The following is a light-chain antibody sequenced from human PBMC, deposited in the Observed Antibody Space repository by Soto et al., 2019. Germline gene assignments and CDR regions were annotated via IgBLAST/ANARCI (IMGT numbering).Light chain of an antibody. CDR2: GDT. Sequence: QSVLTQPPSVSGAPGQRVTISCTGSSSTIGAGVDVHWYQQLPGTAPKLLIYGDTNRPSGVPDRFSGSKSGTSASLAITGLQAEDEADYYCQSYDTALSVYVVFGGGTKVTVL. V-gene: IGLV1-40*01. CDR3: QSYDTALSVYVV. J-gene: IGLJ2*01. CDR1: SSTIGAGVD.